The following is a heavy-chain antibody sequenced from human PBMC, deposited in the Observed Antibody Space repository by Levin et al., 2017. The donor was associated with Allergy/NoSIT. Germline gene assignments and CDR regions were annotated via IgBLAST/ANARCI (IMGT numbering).Heavy chain of an antibody. D-gene: IGHD1-1*01. Sequence: SETLSLTCAVNGESFSGYFWTWIRQSPGKGLEWIGQINLSGTTTYNPSFKSRVALSVDPTKKQFTLRSSALTAADTAVYFCARGGEVPSQYYFDYWGQGNLVTVSS. CDR2: INLSGTT. CDR1: GESFSGYF. CDR3: ARGGEVPSQYYFDY. J-gene: IGHJ4*02. V-gene: IGHV4-34*01.